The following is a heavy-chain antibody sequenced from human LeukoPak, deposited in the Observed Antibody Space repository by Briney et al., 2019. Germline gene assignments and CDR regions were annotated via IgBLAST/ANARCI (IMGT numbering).Heavy chain of an antibody. J-gene: IGHJ6*02. CDR2: IYYSGST. Sequence: PSETLSLTCTVPGGSISSGDYYWSWIRQPPGKGLEWIGYIYYSGSTYYNPSLKSRVTISVDTSKNQFSLKLSSVTAADTAVYYCARGGWFGELNPSYYYGMDVWGQGTTVTVSS. CDR3: ARGGWFGELNPSYYYGMDV. D-gene: IGHD3-10*01. V-gene: IGHV4-30-4*01. CDR1: GGSISSGDYY.